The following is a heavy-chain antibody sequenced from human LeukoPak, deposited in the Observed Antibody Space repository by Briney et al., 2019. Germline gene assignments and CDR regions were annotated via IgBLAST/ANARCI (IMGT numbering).Heavy chain of an antibody. CDR2: ISSSGRTT. CDR3: VREMGGYPFDH. CDR1: GFTFSSFE. Sequence: GGSLRLCCAASGFTFSSFEMNWVRQAPGKGLDWVSYISSSGRTTYYADSVKGRFTISRDNAKNSLYLQMNSLRAEDTAVYYCVREMGGYPFDHWGQGTLVTVSS. V-gene: IGHV3-48*03. D-gene: IGHD5-12*01. J-gene: IGHJ4*02.